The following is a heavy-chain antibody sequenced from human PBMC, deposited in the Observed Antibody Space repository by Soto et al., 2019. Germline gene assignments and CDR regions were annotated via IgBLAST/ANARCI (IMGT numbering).Heavy chain of an antibody. CDR2: IIPIFDIT. J-gene: IGHJ6*02. CDR1: GGTFRSYS. Sequence: QVQLVQSGAEVTKPGSSVKVSCKASGGTFRSYSISWVRQAPGQGLEWMGGIIPIFDITNYAQKFQGRVTITADESMSTAYMELGSLGADDTAVYYCARPDEGCYSTNHNYYYALDVWGQGTTVTV. V-gene: IGHV1-69*01. D-gene: IGHD2-21*01. CDR3: ARPDEGCYSTNHNYYYALDV.